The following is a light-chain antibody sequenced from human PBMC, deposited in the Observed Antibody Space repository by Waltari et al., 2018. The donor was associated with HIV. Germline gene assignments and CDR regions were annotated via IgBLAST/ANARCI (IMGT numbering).Light chain of an antibody. CDR1: SSDVGNYNE. CDR3: SSFTTSITVV. CDR2: DVS. V-gene: IGLV2-18*02. J-gene: IGLJ2*01. Sequence: QSALTQPPSVSGSLVQSVTISCTATSSDVGNYNEVSWYQQSPGTAPKLMIYDVSNRPSGVPDRFSGSKSGNTASLTISGLQAEDEADYYCSSFTTSITVVFGGGTKLTVL.